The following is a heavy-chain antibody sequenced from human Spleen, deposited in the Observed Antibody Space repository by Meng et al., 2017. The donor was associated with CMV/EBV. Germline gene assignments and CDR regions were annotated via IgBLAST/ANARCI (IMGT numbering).Heavy chain of an antibody. Sequence: GGSLRLSCAASGFTFSTYDMHWVRQPAGKALEWVSAIGIARDTYYSDSVKGRFTISRDNSKNTLYLQMNSLRAEDTAVYYCAKDKRKGGSGWGGHYYYYGMDVWGQGTTVTVSS. J-gene: IGHJ6*02. D-gene: IGHD6-19*01. V-gene: IGHV3-13*01. CDR3: AKDKRKGGSGWGGHYYYYGMDV. CDR1: GFTFSTYD. CDR2: IGIARDT.